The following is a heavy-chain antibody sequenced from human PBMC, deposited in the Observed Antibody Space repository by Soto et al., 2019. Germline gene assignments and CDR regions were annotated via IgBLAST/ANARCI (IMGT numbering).Heavy chain of an antibody. CDR2: ISAYNGNT. V-gene: IGHV1-18*01. CDR3: AIWGISTSPAPGAMDV. J-gene: IGHJ6*02. Sequence: QVQLVQSGAEVKKPGASVKVSCKASGYTFTSYGISWVRQAPGQGLEWMGWISAYNGNTNYAQKFQGRVTMTTDPSTSTAYMELRSLRSDDTAVYYCAIWGISTSPAPGAMDVWGQGTTVTVSS. D-gene: IGHD2-2*01. CDR1: GYTFTSYG.